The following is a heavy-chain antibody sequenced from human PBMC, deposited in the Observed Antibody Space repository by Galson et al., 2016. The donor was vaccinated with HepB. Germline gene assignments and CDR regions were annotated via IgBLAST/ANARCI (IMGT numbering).Heavy chain of an antibody. CDR1: GYPFTSYY. V-gene: IGHV1-46*01. J-gene: IGHJ4*02. CDR3: AGESTYYTDSSGSYYYHSPLDH. CDR2: INPTTSGT. D-gene: IGHD3-22*01. Sequence: SVKVSCKAFGYPFTSYYLQWVRQAPGQGLQWMGLINPTTSGTTYAQKFQGRLTLTRDTSTSTVYMELSSLTSGDTAVYYCAGESTYYTDSSGSYYYHSPLDHWGQGTLVTVPS.